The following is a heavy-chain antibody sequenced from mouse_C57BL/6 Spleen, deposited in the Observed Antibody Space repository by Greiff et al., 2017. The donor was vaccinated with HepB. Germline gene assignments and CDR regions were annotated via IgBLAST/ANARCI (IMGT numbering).Heavy chain of an antibody. CDR2: INPCSGYT. D-gene: IGHD2-5*01. V-gene: IGHV1-7*01. Sequence: VQLQQSGAELAKPGASVKLSCEASGYTFTSYWMHWVKQRPGQGLEWIGYINPCSGYTKYNQKLKDKATLTADKSSSTAYMQLCSLTYEDSAVYYLARGYYYSNPGGFAYWGQGTLVTVSA. J-gene: IGHJ3*01. CDR3: ARGYYYSNPGGFAY. CDR1: GYTFTSYW.